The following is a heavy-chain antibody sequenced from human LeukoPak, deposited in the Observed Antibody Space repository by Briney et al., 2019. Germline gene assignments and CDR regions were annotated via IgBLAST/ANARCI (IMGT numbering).Heavy chain of an antibody. CDR3: VGWTFDY. V-gene: IGHV3-66*01. D-gene: IGHD6-19*01. CDR1: GFTVSSNY. Sequence: GGSLRLSCAASGFTVSSNYMSWVRQAPGKGLEWVSVIYSGGSTYYADSVKGRFTISRDNSKNTLYLQMNRLRAEDKAVYYCVGWTFDYWGQGTLVTVSS. CDR2: IYSGGST. J-gene: IGHJ4*02.